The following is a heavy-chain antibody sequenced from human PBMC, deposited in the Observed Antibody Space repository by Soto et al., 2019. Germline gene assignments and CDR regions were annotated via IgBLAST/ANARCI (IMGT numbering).Heavy chain of an antibody. V-gene: IGHV3-23*01. Sequence: VQLLESGGGLVQPGGSLRLSCAASGFTFTSYAMNWVRRPPGRGLEWVSAFSGSGGSTYYADSVKGRFTISRDNSKNTLYLQMSSLRAEDTAVYYCAKAVIPNRYYFDYWGQGTLVTVSS. CDR3: AKAVIPNRYYFDY. D-gene: IGHD3-22*01. J-gene: IGHJ4*02. CDR2: FSGSGGST. CDR1: GFTFTSYA.